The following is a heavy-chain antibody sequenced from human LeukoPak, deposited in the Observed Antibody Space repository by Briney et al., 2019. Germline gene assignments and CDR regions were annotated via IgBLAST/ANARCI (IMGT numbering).Heavy chain of an antibody. D-gene: IGHD5-18*01. J-gene: IGHJ4*02. V-gene: IGHV3-49*03. CDR3: TRYSGRTDY. Sequence: GGSLRLSCTSSGFTFGTYAVSWFRQAPGKGLEWVAFIRSKTFGGTTEYAASVKGRFTISRDDSKSIAYLRMNSLKTEDTAVYYCTRYSGRTDYWGQGTLVSVSS. CDR2: IRSKTFGGTT. CDR1: GFTFGTYA.